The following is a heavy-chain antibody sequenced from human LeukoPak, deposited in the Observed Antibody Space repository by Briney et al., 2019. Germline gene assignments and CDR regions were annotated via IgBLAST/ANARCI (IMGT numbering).Heavy chain of an antibody. D-gene: IGHD2-2*01. Sequence: PGRSLRLSCAASGFTFSSYSMHWVRQAPGKGLEWVAVISYDGSNKYYADSVKGRFTISRDNSKNTLYLQMNSLRAEDTAVYYCAKYGRYCSSTSCYADYWGQGTLVTVSS. CDR1: GFTFSSYS. CDR2: ISYDGSNK. CDR3: AKYGRYCSSTSCYADY. V-gene: IGHV3-30*18. J-gene: IGHJ4*02.